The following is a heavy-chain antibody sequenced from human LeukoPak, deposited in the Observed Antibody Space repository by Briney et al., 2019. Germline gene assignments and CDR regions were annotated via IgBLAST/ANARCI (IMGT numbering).Heavy chain of an antibody. CDR1: GFTFSSYA. CDR2: ISGSGGST. J-gene: IGHJ3*02. Sequence: PGGKMRLYCAGSGFTFSSYAMSWVRQGQGKELEWVSAISGSGGSTYYADSVKGRFTISRDNSKNTLYLQMNSLRAEDTAVYYCASLPMASSGHDAFDIWGQGTMVTVSS. CDR3: ASLPMASSGHDAFDI. D-gene: IGHD6-25*01. V-gene: IGHV3-23*01.